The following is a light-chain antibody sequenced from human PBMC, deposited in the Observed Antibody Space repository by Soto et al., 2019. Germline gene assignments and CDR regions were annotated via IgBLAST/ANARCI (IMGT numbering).Light chain of an antibody. CDR2: DDI. CDR1: NIGSKS. V-gene: IGLV3-21*02. J-gene: IGLJ2*01. CDR3: QVWDSSSDHSVV. Sequence: SYELTQPPSVSVAPGQTARITCGGNNIGSKSVPWYQQKPGQAPVLVVYDDIDRPSGIPERFSGSNSGNTATLTISRVEAEDEADYYCQVWDSSSDHSVVFGGGTKLTVL.